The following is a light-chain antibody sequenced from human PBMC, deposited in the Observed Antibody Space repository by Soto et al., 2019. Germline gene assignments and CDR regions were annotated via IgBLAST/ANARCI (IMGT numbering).Light chain of an antibody. V-gene: IGKV1-5*01. J-gene: IGKJ1*01. Sequence: DIQMTQSTSTLSASVGDRVTITCRASQCISSWLAWYQQKPGKAPKLLIYDASSLESGVPSRFSGSGSGTEFTLTISSLQPDDFATYYCQQYNSYWTFGQGTKVEIK. CDR3: QQYNSYWT. CDR2: DAS. CDR1: QCISSW.